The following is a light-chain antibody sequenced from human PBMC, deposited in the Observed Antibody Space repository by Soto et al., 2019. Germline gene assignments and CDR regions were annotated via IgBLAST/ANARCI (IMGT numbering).Light chain of an antibody. J-gene: IGKJ5*01. CDR2: GTS. CDR1: QSVSSSN. CDR3: QQYNNWPPIT. V-gene: IGKV3-15*01. Sequence: IVLTQSPATLSLSPGKRATLSCRASQSVSSSNLAWYQQKPGQAPRLLIYGTSTRATGIPARFSGSGSGTEFTLTISSLQSEDFAVYYCQQYNNWPPITFGQGTRLEIK.